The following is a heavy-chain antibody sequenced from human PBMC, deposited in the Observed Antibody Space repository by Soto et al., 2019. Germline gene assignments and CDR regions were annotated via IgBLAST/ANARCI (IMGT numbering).Heavy chain of an antibody. CDR3: AIYLPNSYFRQANDVLDI. J-gene: IGHJ3*02. V-gene: IGHV3-74*01. Sequence: EVQLVESGGGLLQPGGSLRLSCAASGFTFSTYWMHWVRQVPGKGLVWVSRINTDGSATGYADSVRGRFTISRDNAKNTLYLQMNSLRVGDTAVYYCAIYLPNSYFRQANDVLDIWGQGTMVTVSS. CDR2: INTDGSAT. D-gene: IGHD2-2*02. CDR1: GFTFSTYW.